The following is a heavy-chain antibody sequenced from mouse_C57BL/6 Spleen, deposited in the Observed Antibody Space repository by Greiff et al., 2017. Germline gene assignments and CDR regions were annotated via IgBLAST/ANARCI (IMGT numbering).Heavy chain of an antibody. D-gene: IGHD2-5*01. Sequence: LVESGAELAKPGASVKLSCKASGYTFTSYWMHWVKQRPGQGLEWIGYINPSSGYTKYNQKFKDKASLTADKSSCTAYMQLSSLTYENSAVYYCAKDYSNSYYFDYWGQGTTLTVSS. V-gene: IGHV1-7*01. CDR3: AKDYSNSYYFDY. CDR1: GYTFTSYW. J-gene: IGHJ2*01. CDR2: INPSSGYT.